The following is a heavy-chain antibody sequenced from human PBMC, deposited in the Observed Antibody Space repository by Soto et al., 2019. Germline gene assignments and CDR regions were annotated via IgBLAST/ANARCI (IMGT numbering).Heavy chain of an antibody. CDR1: GFTFTNYA. Sequence: PGGSLRLSCTASGFTFTNYAMTWVRQAPGKGLEWVSSISESGGVTYYADSVKGRFTISRDNSKNTLYLQMNGLRAEDTALYYCAKDTYSSSWYFWGQGTLVTVSS. CDR2: ISESGGVT. D-gene: IGHD6-13*01. CDR3: AKDTYSSSWYF. V-gene: IGHV3-23*01. J-gene: IGHJ4*02.